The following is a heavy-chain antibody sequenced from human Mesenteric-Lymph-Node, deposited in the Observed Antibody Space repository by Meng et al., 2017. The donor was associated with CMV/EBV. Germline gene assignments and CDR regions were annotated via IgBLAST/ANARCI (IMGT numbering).Heavy chain of an antibody. CDR3: ASARGITGTSDY. Sequence: GESLKISCAASGFTFSSYSMNWVRQAPGKGLEWVSYISSSGSTIYYADSVKGRFTISRDNAKNSLYLQMNSLRAEDTAVYYCASARGITGTSDYWGQGTLVTVSS. D-gene: IGHD1-7*01. CDR2: ISSSGSTI. V-gene: IGHV3-48*04. CDR1: GFTFSSYS. J-gene: IGHJ4*02.